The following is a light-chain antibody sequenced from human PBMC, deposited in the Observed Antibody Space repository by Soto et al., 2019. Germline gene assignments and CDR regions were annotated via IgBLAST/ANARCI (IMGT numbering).Light chain of an antibody. CDR2: EGS. CDR3: CSYAGSSTIVV. J-gene: IGLJ2*01. CDR1: SSDVGSYNL. V-gene: IGLV2-23*01. Sequence: QSALTQPASVSGSPGQSITISCTGTSSDVGSYNLVSWYQQHPGKAPKLMIYEGSKRPSGVSNRFSGSKSGNTASLTISGLQAEDEDEYYCCSYAGSSTIVVFGGGTKVTVL.